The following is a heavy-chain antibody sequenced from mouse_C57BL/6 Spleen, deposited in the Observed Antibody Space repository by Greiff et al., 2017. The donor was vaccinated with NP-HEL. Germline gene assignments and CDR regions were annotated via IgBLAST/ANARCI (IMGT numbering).Heavy chain of an antibody. D-gene: IGHD1-1*01. CDR3: ARGGYGSSRHYFDY. Sequence: QVQLQQPGAELVKPGASVKLSCKASGYTFTSYWMQWVKQRPGQGLEWIGEIDPSDSYTNYNQKFKGKATLTVDTSSSTAYMQLSSLTSEDSAVYYCARGGYGSSRHYFDYWGQGTTLTVSS. J-gene: IGHJ2*01. V-gene: IGHV1-50*01. CDR1: GYTFTSYW. CDR2: IDPSDSYT.